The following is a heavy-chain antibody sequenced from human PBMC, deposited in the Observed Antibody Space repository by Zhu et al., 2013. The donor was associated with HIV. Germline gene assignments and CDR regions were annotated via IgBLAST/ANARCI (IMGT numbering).Heavy chain of an antibody. V-gene: IGHV1-18*01. Sequence: QVQLVQSGPEVKKPGASVKVSCKASGYNFINSGFSWVRQAPGQGLEWMGWISAYNGHTNYAQKLQGRVSMTTDTSTSTAYMELRSLRFDDTAVYYCARGRYDSDGRNWFDPWGQGTLVTVSS. CDR3: ARGRYDSDGRNWFDP. CDR1: GYNFINSG. D-gene: IGHD6-19*01. CDR2: ISAYNGHT. J-gene: IGHJ5*02.